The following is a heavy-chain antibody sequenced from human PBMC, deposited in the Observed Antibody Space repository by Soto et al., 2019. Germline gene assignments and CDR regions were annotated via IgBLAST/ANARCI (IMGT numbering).Heavy chain of an antibody. D-gene: IGHD6-13*01. V-gene: IGHV3-23*01. CDR2: ISGSGDST. J-gene: IGHJ4*02. CDR3: AMRGPGTYFDY. Sequence: EVQLLDSGGGLVQPGGSLRLSCAASGFTFSSYAMNWVRQAPGKGLEWVSVISGSGDSTYYADSVKGRFTISRDNSKNTLYLQRNSLRTEDTAVYYCAMRGPGTYFDYWGQGTVVTVSS. CDR1: GFTFSSYA.